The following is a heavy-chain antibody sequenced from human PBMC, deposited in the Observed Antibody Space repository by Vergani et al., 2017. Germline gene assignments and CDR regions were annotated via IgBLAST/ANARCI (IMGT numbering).Heavy chain of an antibody. Sequence: EVQMVESGGGLVKPGGSLRLSCVASGFTFSHYSMNWVRQAPGKGLEWVSSISGNNDDVYYADSVKGRFTISRDNAKNSLHLQMNNLRAEDTAVYYCARQSRDVFCTNGVCPLGYWGQGALVTVSS. CDR3: ARQSRDVFCTNGVCPLGY. J-gene: IGHJ4*02. V-gene: IGHV3-21*01. CDR1: GFTFSHYS. D-gene: IGHD2-8*01. CDR2: ISGNNDDV.